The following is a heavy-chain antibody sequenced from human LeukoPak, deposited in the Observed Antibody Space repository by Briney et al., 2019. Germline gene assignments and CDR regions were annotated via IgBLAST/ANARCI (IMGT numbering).Heavy chain of an antibody. CDR2: TYYGGST. CDR3: ARIPTVVTPFFDY. D-gene: IGHD4-23*01. Sequence: SQTLSLTCTVSGGSISSGGYYWSWIRQHPGTGLEWIGYTYYGGSTYYNPSLKSRVTISVDTSKNQFSLKLSSVTAADTAVYYCARIPTVVTPFFDYWGQGTLVTVSS. V-gene: IGHV4-31*03. CDR1: GGSISSGGYY. J-gene: IGHJ4*02.